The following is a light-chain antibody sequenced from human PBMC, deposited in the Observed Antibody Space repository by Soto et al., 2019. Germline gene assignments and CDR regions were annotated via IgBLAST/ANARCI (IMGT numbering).Light chain of an antibody. CDR2: DAS. CDR3: QQYANLPLT. CDR1: QDINSY. V-gene: IGKV1-33*01. J-gene: IGKJ4*01. Sequence: DIQMTQSPSSLSASVGDRVTITCQATQDINSYLAWYQQRPGKAPKFLIFDASNLETGVPSRFSGSGSGTDFTFTISSLQPEDIATYYCQQYANLPLTFGGGTKVEVK.